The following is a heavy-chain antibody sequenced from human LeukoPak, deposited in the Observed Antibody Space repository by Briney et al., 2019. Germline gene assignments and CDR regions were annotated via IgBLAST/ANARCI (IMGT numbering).Heavy chain of an antibody. D-gene: IGHD2-15*01. CDR1: GGSFSGYY. Sequence: SGTLSLTCAVYGGSFSGYYWSWIRQPPGKGLEWIGEINHSGSTNYNPSLKSRVTISVDTSKNQFSLKLSSVTAADTAVYYCARGRRVVVAATRIYYGMDVWGKGTTVTVSS. CDR3: ARGRRVVVAATRIYYGMDV. V-gene: IGHV4-34*01. J-gene: IGHJ6*04. CDR2: INHSGST.